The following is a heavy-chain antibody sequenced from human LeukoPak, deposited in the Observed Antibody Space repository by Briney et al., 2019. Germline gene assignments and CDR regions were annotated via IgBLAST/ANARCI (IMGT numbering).Heavy chain of an antibody. CDR2: MNPNSGNT. J-gene: IGHJ6*02. V-gene: IGHV1-8*01. D-gene: IGHD3-3*01. CDR1: GYTFTSYD. Sequence: ASVKVSCKASGYTFTSYDINWVRQATGQGLEWMGWMNPNSGNTGYAQKFQGRVTMTRNTSISIAYMELSSLRSEDTAVYYCARAIHRDYDFWSGYYWDYYYYGMDVWGQGTTVTVSS. CDR3: ARAIHRDYDFWSGYYWDYYYYGMDV.